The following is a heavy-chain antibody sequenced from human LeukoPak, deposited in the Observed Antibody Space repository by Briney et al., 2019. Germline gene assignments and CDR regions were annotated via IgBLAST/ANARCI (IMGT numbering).Heavy chain of an antibody. Sequence: SETLSPTCTVSGGSISSGSYYWSWIRQPAGKGLEWIGRIYTSGSTNYNPSLKSRVTISVDTSKNQFSLKLISVTAADTAVYYCASRKLGNDYWGQGTLVTVSS. CDR1: GGSISSGSYY. D-gene: IGHD7-27*01. V-gene: IGHV4-61*02. CDR2: IYTSGST. J-gene: IGHJ4*02. CDR3: ASRKLGNDY.